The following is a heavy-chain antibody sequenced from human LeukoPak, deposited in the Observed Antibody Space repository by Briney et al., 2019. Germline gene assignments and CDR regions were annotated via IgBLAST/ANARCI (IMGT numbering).Heavy chain of an antibody. Sequence: ASVKVSCKASGYTFTSYYMHWGRQAPGQGLEWMGIINPSGGSTSYAQKFQGRVTMTRDMSTSTVYMELSSLRSEDTAVYYCARDLPLGCSSTSCSDNWFDPWGQGTLVTVSS. J-gene: IGHJ5*02. CDR3: ARDLPLGCSSTSCSDNWFDP. V-gene: IGHV1-46*01. CDR2: INPSGGST. D-gene: IGHD2-2*01. CDR1: GYTFTSYY.